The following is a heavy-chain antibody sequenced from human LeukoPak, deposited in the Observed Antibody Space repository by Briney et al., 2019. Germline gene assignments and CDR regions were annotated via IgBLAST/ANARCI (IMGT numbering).Heavy chain of an antibody. V-gene: IGHV4-34*01. Sequence: SETLSLTCAVNGGSFSGYYWSWIRQPPGKGLEWIGEINHSGSTNYNPSLKSRVTISVDTSKNQFSLKLSSVTAADTAVYYCAREYDFWSGGRFDPWGQGTLVTVSS. D-gene: IGHD3-3*01. CDR1: GGSFSGYY. J-gene: IGHJ5*02. CDR3: AREYDFWSGGRFDP. CDR2: INHSGST.